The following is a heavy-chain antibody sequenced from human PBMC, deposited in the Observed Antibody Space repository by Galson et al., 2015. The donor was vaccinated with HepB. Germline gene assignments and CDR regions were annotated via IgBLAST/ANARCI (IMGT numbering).Heavy chain of an antibody. CDR2: IWYDGSNK. D-gene: IGHD3-22*01. CDR3: ARGSWDSSGYLWSADYFDY. J-gene: IGHJ4*02. CDR1: GFTFSSYG. V-gene: IGHV3-33*01. Sequence: SLRLSCAASGFTFSSYGMHWVRQAPGKGLEWVAVIWYDGSNKYYADSVKGRFTISRDNSKNTLYLQMNSLRAEDTAVYYCARGSWDSSGYLWSADYFDYWGQGTLVTVSS.